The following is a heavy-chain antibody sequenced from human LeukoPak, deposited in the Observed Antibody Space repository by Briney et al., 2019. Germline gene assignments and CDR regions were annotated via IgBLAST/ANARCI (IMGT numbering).Heavy chain of an antibody. D-gene: IGHD3-10*01. CDR2: IDTIGSII. CDR3: ARDLSNGGFSD. J-gene: IGHJ4*02. CDR1: GFSFRNFE. Sequence: GGSLRLSCAASGFSFRNFEMNWVRQAPGKGLEWVSYIDTIGSIISYADSVKGRFTISRDNAKKSLYLQMNSLRAEDTAVYFCARDLSNGGFSDWDQGTLVTVSS. V-gene: IGHV3-48*03.